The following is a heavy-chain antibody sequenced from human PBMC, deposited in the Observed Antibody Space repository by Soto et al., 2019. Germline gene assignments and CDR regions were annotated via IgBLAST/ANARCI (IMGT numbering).Heavy chain of an antibody. D-gene: IGHD6-13*01. Sequence: GGSLRLSCVASGFTFSRHGLSWVRQAPGKGLEWVSTINPSGDSTFYADSVKGRFTISRDNSKDTVYLQMSSLSVGDTAVYLCAKVDVSTAGSFDYWGQRALVTVSS. CDR2: INPSGDST. CDR1: GFTFSRHG. CDR3: AKVDVSTAGSFDY. J-gene: IGHJ4*02. V-gene: IGHV3-23*01.